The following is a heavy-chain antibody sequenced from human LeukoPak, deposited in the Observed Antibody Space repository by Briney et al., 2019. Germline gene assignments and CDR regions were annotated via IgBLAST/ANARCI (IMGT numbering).Heavy chain of an antibody. J-gene: IGHJ4*02. CDR1: GSTLSKIS. CDR3: ATGAIVFDY. D-gene: IGHD3-22*01. V-gene: IGHV1-24*01. Sequence: GASVRVSCKVSGSTLSKISIDWVRQAPGKGPEWMGSVGHEDGTTIHAQKFQGRFNTTVDTATDTAYMEMSSLMSEDTAIYYCATGAIVFDYWGQGTLVTVSS. CDR2: VGHEDGTT.